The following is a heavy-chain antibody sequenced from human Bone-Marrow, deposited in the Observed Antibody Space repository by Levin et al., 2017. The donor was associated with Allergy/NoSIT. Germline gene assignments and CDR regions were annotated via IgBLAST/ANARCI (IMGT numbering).Heavy chain of an antibody. CDR2: VSRSGTYT. D-gene: IGHD3-3*02. CDR3: ARGVFSGDAFDI. Sequence: SGGSLRLSCAASGFSFSDYYMTWIRQAPGKGLEWVSYVSRSGTYTNYADSVTGRFTISRDDAKSSLYLQMNNLRAEDTGVYFCARGVFSGDAFDIWGQGTRVVVST. CDR1: GFSFSDYY. J-gene: IGHJ3*02. V-gene: IGHV3-11*05.